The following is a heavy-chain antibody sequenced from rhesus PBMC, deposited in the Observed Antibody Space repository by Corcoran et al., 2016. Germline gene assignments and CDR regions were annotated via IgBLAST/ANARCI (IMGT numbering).Heavy chain of an antibody. CDR1: GFPISNSC. J-gene: IGHJ4*01. CDR3: ATESLAHS. V-gene: IGHV4-80*01. CDR2: VNGKTGVA. D-gene: IGHD3-3*01. Sequence: QVQLRESGPGLVKASETLSLTCLVYGFPISNSCLSWVRQSPGKGLEWIGEVNGKTGVAFYKPSLQSRVTFSLGASQNQVFLRLSFLTAADTAVYFCATESLAHSWGQGILVTVSS.